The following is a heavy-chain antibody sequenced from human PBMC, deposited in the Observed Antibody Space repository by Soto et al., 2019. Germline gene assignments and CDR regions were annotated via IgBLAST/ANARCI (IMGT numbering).Heavy chain of an antibody. CDR1: GYTFTSYG. Sequence: ASVKVSCKVSGYTFTSYGISWVRQAPGQGLEWMGWISAYNGNTNYAQKLQGRVTMTTDTSTSTAYMELRSLRSDDTAVYYCARDREYYYDSSGSEADAFDIWGQGTMVTVSS. J-gene: IGHJ3*02. D-gene: IGHD3-22*01. V-gene: IGHV1-18*04. CDR2: ISAYNGNT. CDR3: ARDREYYYDSSGSEADAFDI.